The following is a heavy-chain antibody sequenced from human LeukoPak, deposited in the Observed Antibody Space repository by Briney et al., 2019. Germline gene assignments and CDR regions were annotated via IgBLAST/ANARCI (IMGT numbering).Heavy chain of an antibody. D-gene: IGHD4-17*01. V-gene: IGHV3-30*02. CDR1: GFTFSSCG. CDR2: IRSDGSNK. CDR3: AKVGAMTAATPAGYFDY. Sequence: GGSLRLSCAASGFTFSSCGMHWVRQAPGKGLEWVAFIRSDGSNKYYGDSVKGRFTISRDNSKNTLFLQMNGLRTEDTAVYYCAKVGAMTAATPAGYFDYWGQGTLVTVSS. J-gene: IGHJ4*02.